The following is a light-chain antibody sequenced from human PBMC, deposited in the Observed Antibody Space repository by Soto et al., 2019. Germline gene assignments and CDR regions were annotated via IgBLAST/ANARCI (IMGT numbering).Light chain of an antibody. CDR3: QQYNNWPIT. CDR2: GAS. CDR1: QSVSSN. J-gene: IGKJ4*01. V-gene: IGKV3-15*01. Sequence: EIVMAQSPATLSVSPGERATRSCRASQSVSSNLAWYQQKPGQAPRLLIYGASTRATGIPARFSGSGSGTEFTLTISSLQSEDFAVYYCQQYNNWPITFGGGPRWIS.